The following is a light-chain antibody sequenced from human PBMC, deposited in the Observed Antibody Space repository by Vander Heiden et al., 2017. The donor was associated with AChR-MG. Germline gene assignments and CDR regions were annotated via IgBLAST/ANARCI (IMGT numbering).Light chain of an antibody. V-gene: IGKV3-20*01. CDR1: QSVSSSY. CDR3: QQYGSSPYT. Sequence: IVLTQSPGTPSLSPGERATRSCRASQSVSSSYLAWYQQRPGQAPRLLIYGASSRATGIPDRFSGSGSGTDFTLTISRLEPEDFAVYYCQQYGSSPYTFGQGTRLEIK. CDR2: GAS. J-gene: IGKJ5*01.